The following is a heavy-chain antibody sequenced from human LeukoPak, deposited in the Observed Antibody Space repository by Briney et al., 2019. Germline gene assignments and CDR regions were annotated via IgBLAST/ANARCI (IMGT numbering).Heavy chain of an antibody. CDR3: ARSLPYGTTWYGRSDF. V-gene: IGHV3-7*03. CDR1: GFPFNAYW. Sequence: GGSLRLSCAASGFPFNAYWMTWVRQAPGKGLEWVANIRQDGDTKYYVDSVKGRFTISRVNAMNSLYLQMNSLRAEDTAIYYCARSLPYGTTWYGRSDFWGQGTLVTVSS. CDR2: IRQDGDTK. D-gene: IGHD6-13*01. J-gene: IGHJ4*02.